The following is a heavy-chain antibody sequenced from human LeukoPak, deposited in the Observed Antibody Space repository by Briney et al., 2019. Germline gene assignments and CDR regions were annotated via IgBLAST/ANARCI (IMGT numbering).Heavy chain of an antibody. D-gene: IGHD5-12*01. CDR3: ARGIEAKRRSAATCNYFDY. CDR2: ISSSSSDT. V-gene: IGHV3-11*06. J-gene: IGHJ4*02. Sequence: GGSLRLSCAASGFTFSDYYMSWIRQAPGKGLEWVSYISSSSSDTNYVDSVKGRFTISRDNAKNSLYLQMNSLRAEDTAAYYCARGIEAKRRSAATCNYFDYWGQGTLVTVSS. CDR1: GFTFSDYY.